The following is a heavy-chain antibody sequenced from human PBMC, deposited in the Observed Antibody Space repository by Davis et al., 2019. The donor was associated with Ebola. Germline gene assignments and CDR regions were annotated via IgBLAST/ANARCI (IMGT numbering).Heavy chain of an antibody. CDR1: GFTFSSSA. CDR3: AREGAAAGLFDY. D-gene: IGHD6-13*01. Sequence: GESLKISCAASGFTFSSSAMTWVRQAPGKGLEWVSAISGSGGSTYYADSVKGRFTISGDNAKNSLYLQMNSLRAGDTAVYYCAREGAAAGLFDYWGQGTLVTVSS. CDR2: ISGSGGST. J-gene: IGHJ4*02. V-gene: IGHV3-23*01.